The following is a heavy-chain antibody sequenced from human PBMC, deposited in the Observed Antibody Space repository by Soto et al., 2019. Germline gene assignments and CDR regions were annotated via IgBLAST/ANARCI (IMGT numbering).Heavy chain of an antibody. J-gene: IGHJ5*02. CDR1: GCVFSTFV. V-gene: IGHV1-69*06. CDR2: IVPIFGSV. D-gene: IGHD3-22*01. CDR3: VREGRHHSGHSGPSFDP. Sequence: SVKVSCKPSGCVFSTFVITWVRQAPGQGLEWMGQIVPIFGSVKYAQKFQGRVTLTADKGTRTAFMELSGLRFEDTAVYYCVREGRHHSGHSGPSFDPWGQGSLVTVSS.